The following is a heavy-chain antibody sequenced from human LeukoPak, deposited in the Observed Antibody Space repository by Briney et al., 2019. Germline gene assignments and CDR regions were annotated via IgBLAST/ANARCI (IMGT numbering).Heavy chain of an antibody. CDR2: IKSKTDGGTT. D-gene: IGHD6-13*01. CDR3: TTEPAGIVAAGTS. V-gene: IGHV3-15*01. CDR1: GFTFSNAW. Sequence: GGSLRLSCAASGFTFSNAWMSWVRQAPGKGLEWVGRIKSKTDGGTTDYAAPVKGRFTISRDDSKNTLYLQMNSLKTEDTAVYYCTTEPAGIVAAGTSWGQGTLVTVSS. J-gene: IGHJ4*02.